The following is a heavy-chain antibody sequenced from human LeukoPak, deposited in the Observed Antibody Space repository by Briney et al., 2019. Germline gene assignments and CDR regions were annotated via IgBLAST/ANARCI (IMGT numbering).Heavy chain of an antibody. Sequence: PGGSLRLSCAASGFTFSSYGMHWVRQAPGKGLEWVAVIWYDGSNKYYADSVKGRFTISRDNSKNTLYLQMNSLRAEDTAVYYCARGGARIWRNYYGSGSYPKPYFDYWGQGTLVTVSS. D-gene: IGHD3-10*01. CDR2: IWYDGSNK. J-gene: IGHJ4*02. CDR3: ARGGARIWRNYYGSGSYPKPYFDY. CDR1: GFTFSSYG. V-gene: IGHV3-33*01.